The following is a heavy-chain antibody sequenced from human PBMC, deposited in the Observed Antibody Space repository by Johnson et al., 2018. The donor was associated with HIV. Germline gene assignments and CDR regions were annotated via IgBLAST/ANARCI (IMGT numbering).Heavy chain of an antibody. CDR2: ISSSGRII. D-gene: IGHD6-13*01. CDR3: ARGGWRGIATPDAFDI. Sequence: QVQLVESGGGLVKPGGSLRLSCAASGFTFSDYYMSWIRQAPGKGLEWVSYISSSGRIIYYGDSVKGRFTISRDNAKNPRSLQMNSLRAEDTAVYYCARGGWRGIATPDAFDIWGQGTMVTVSS. CDR1: GFTFSDYY. J-gene: IGHJ3*02. V-gene: IGHV3-11*04.